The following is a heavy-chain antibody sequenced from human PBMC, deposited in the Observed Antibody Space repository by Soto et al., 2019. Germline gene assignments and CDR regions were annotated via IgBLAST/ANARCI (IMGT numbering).Heavy chain of an antibody. CDR3: ARELGGSYFYYYYGMDV. CDR1: GFTFSSYW. CDR2: INSDGSST. J-gene: IGHJ6*02. Sequence: EVQLVESGGGLVQPGGSLRLSCAASGFTFSSYWMHWVRQAPGKGLVWVSRINSDGSSTSYADSVKGRFTISRDNAKNTLYLQMNSLRGEDTAVYYCARELGGSYFYYYYGMDVWGQGTTVTVSS. D-gene: IGHD1-26*01. V-gene: IGHV3-74*01.